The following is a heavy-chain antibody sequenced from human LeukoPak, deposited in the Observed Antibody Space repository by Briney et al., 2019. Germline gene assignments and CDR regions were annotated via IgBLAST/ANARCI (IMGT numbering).Heavy chain of an antibody. CDR2: ISSSSSYI. CDR1: GFTFSSYS. CDR3: ARYGELLASDY. V-gene: IGHV3-21*01. J-gene: IGHJ4*02. Sequence: GGSLRLSCAASGFTFSSYSMNWVRQAPGKGLEWVSSISSSSSYIYYADSVKGRFTISRDNAKNSLYLQMNSQRAEDTAVYYCARYGELLASDYWGQGTLVTVSS. D-gene: IGHD1-26*01.